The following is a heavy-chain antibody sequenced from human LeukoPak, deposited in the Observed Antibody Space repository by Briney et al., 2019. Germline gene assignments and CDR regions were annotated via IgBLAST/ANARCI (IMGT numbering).Heavy chain of an antibody. D-gene: IGHD3-3*01. J-gene: IGHJ4*02. Sequence: SQTLSLTCTVSGRSIRYSSYYSGWLRQPPGKGLEWIVIVYYSGSTYSNPSLKSRVTISVDTSKNQFSLTLTSVAAADTAVYYCARLNNEFWYWGQGTLVTVSS. CDR1: GRSIRYSSYY. CDR2: VYYSGST. V-gene: IGHV4-39*01. CDR3: ARLNNEFWY.